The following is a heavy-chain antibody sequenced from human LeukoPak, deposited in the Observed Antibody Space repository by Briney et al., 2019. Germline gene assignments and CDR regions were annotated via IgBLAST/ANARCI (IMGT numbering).Heavy chain of an antibody. CDR2: ISSSSSYI. D-gene: IGHD4-17*01. V-gene: IGHV3-21*01. CDR1: GFTFSSYS. CDR3: ARESTVTGGISYFDY. J-gene: IGHJ4*02. Sequence: GSLRLSCAASGFTFSSYSMNWVRQAPGKGLEWVSSISSSSSYIYYADSVKGRFTTSRDNAKNSLYLQMNSLRAEDTAVYYCARESTVTGGISYFDYWGQGTLVTVSS.